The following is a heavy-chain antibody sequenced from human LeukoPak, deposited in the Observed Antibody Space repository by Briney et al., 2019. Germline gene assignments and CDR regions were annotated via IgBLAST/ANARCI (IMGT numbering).Heavy chain of an antibody. CDR3: ARVGERYYDILTGYNWFDP. J-gene: IGHJ5*02. Sequence: ASVKVSCKASGYTFTSYYMHWVRQAPGQGLEWMGIINPSGGSTSYAQKFQGRVTMTRDTSTSTVYMELSSLRSEDMAVYYCARVGERYYDILTGYNWFDPWGQGTLVTVSS. CDR1: GYTFTSYY. CDR2: INPSGGST. V-gene: IGHV1-46*01. D-gene: IGHD3-9*01.